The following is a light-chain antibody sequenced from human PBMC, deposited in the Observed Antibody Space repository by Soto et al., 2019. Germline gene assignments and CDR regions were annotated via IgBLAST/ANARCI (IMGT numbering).Light chain of an antibody. Sequence: QSALTQPPSVSGSPGQSVTISCTGTSSDVGSYNRVSWYQQPPATAPKLMIYEVSNRPSGVPDRFSGSKSGNTASLTISGLQAEDEADYYCSLYTSSSTSVFGGGTKVTVL. V-gene: IGLV2-18*01. J-gene: IGLJ3*02. CDR1: SSDVGSYNR. CDR3: SLYTSSSTSV. CDR2: EVS.